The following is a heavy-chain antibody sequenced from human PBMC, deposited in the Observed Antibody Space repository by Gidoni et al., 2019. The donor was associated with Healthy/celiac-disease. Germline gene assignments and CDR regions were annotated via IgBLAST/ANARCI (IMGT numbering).Heavy chain of an antibody. V-gene: IGHV1-46*01. CDR2: SNPSGGST. CDR3: ARTKGGGAYYYYGMDV. J-gene: IGHJ6*02. D-gene: IGHD1-26*01. Sequence: QVQLVQSGAEVKKPGASVKVSCKASGYTFTRYYMHWVRQAPGQGLEWMGISNPSGGSTSYAQKFQGRFTMTRDTSTSTVYMELSSLRSEDTAVYYCARTKGGGAYYYYGMDVWGQGTTVTVSS. CDR1: GYTFTRYY.